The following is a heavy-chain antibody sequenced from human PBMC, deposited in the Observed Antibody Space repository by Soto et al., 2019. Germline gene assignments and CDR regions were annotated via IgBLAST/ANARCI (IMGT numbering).Heavy chain of an antibody. Sequence: VQLVESGGGLIQSGGSLRLSCAASGITVSRNYMSWVRQAPGKGLEWVAVIPNTENKKYYADSVKGRFTISRDNSQNTLFLQMDSLMSEDTAVYYCARTAGGRVRGALDIWGQGTMVTVS. V-gene: IGHV3-30-3*01. J-gene: IGHJ3*02. D-gene: IGHD6-13*01. CDR1: GITVSRNY. CDR2: IPNTENKK. CDR3: ARTAGGRVRGALDI.